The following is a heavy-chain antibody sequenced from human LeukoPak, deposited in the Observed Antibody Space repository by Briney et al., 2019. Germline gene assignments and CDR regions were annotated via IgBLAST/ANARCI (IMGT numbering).Heavy chain of an antibody. D-gene: IGHD2-15*01. J-gene: IGHJ5*02. CDR1: GGSISSSDYY. Sequence: SETLSLTCTVSGGSISSSDYYWGWIRQPPGKGLEWIGSIYYGGGTYYNPSLKSRVTISVDTSMNQFSLKLSFVTTAGTAVYYCARALGYCSGGSCTRGYNWFDPWGQGTLVTVPS. CDR3: ARALGYCSGGSCTRGYNWFDP. V-gene: IGHV4-39*01. CDR2: IYYGGGT.